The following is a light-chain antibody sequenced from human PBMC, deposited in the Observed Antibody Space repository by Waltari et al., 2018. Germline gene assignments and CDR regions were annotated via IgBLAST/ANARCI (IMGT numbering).Light chain of an antibody. CDR2: EVP. J-gene: IGLJ3*02. V-gene: IGLV2-8*01. Sequence: QSALTQPPSASGSPGQSVTLSCTGTSSNVGPYNFVTWYQQHPGKAPKLMAYEVPKRPSGVPVRFSGSKSGNTASLTISGLQAEDEAEYYCSSYACNYNLLFGGGTKLTVL. CDR3: SSYACNYNLL. CDR1: SSNVGPYNF.